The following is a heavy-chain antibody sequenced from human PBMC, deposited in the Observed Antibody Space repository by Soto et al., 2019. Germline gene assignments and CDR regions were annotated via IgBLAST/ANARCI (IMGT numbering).Heavy chain of an antibody. Sequence: PWWSLRLSCSASVFTCTSYSMNWCRQAPGKGLEWVSSISSTTNYIYYGDSMKGRFTISRDNAKNSLYLEMNSLRAEDTAVYYCARESEDLTSNFDYWGQGTLVTVSS. CDR3: ARESEDLTSNFDY. CDR1: VFTCTSYS. J-gene: IGHJ4*02. V-gene: IGHV3-21*06. CDR2: ISSTTNYI.